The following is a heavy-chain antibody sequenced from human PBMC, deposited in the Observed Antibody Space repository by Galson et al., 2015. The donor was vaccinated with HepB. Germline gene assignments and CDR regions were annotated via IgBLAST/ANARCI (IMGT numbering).Heavy chain of an antibody. CDR3: WLYYYGSGSYYKSGWYFDL. D-gene: IGHD3-10*01. J-gene: IGHJ2*01. CDR2: IKQDGSEK. V-gene: IGHV3-7*01. CDR1: GFTFSSYW. Sequence: SLRLSCAASGFTFSSYWMSWVRQAPGKGLEWVANIKQDGSEKYYVDSAKGRFTISRDNAKNSLYLQMNSLRAEDTAVYYCWLYYYGSGSYYKSGWYFDLWGRGTLVTVSS.